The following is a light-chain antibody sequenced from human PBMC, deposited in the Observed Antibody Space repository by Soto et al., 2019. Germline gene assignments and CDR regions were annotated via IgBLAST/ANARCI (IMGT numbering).Light chain of an antibody. CDR3: QQYNSYWT. CDR1: QSISSW. V-gene: IGKV1-5*03. CDR2: KAS. J-gene: IGKJ1*01. Sequence: IQMTQSPSTLSDYIVDIVTITLRARQSISSWLPWYQQKPGQAPKLLIYKASSLESGVPSRFSGSGSGTEFTLTISSLQTDDFATYYCQQYNSYWTFGHGTKV.